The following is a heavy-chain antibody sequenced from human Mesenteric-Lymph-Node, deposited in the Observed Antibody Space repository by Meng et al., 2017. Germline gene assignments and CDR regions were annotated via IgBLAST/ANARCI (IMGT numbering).Heavy chain of an antibody. J-gene: IGHJ6*02. D-gene: IGHD2-21*02. V-gene: IGHV1-2*06. Sequence: ASVKVSCKASGYTFTDYRIHWVRQAPGQGLEWMGRINPNTGGTKYAQKFQGRVTMTRDTSISTVYMEVSRLRSDDTAVYYCARDDRYCGSDCYDYFYAMDVWGQGTTVTVSS. CDR2: INPNTGGT. CDR3: ARDDRYCGSDCYDYFYAMDV. CDR1: GYTFTDYR.